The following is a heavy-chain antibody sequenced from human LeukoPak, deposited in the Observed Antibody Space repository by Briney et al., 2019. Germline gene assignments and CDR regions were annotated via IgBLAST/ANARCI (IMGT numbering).Heavy chain of an antibody. J-gene: IGHJ3*02. CDR1: RFTSRSYE. D-gene: IGHD2-21*02. V-gene: IGHV3-48*03. Sequence: GGSLRLSCAASRFTSRSYELNWVRQAPGKGLEWVSYISDIGTTQHYADSVKGRFIISRDNAKNSLYLQMNSLTAADTAVYYCARDRSKVTAYDDALDIWGQGTMVIVSS. CDR2: ISDIGTTQ. CDR3: ARDRSKVTAYDDALDI.